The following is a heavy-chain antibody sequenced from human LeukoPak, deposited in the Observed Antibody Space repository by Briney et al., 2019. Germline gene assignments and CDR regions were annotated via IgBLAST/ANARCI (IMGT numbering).Heavy chain of an antibody. Sequence: GGSLRLSCAASGFTFSSYGMHWVRQAPGKGLEWVAVISYDGSNKYYADSVKGRFTISRDNSKNTLYLQMNSLRAEDTAVYYCAKGRGRWLQEPFDYWGQGTLVTVS. CDR3: AKGRGRWLQEPFDY. D-gene: IGHD5-24*01. V-gene: IGHV3-30*18. CDR2: ISYDGSNK. CDR1: GFTFSSYG. J-gene: IGHJ4*02.